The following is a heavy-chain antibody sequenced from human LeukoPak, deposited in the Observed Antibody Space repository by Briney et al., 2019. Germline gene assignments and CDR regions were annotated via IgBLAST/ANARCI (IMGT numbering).Heavy chain of an antibody. CDR1: GFPVRSNL. J-gene: IGHJ4*02. CDR2: FYSGGST. D-gene: IGHD6-13*01. Sequence: GALRLLCGASGFPVRSNLQRWVRQAPGKGLEWVSVFYSGGSTYYADSVKGRFTISRDNSKNTLYLQMNSLRAEDTAVYYCAREGYRRSFDYWGQGTLVTVSS. CDR3: AREGYRRSFDY. V-gene: IGHV3-66*02.